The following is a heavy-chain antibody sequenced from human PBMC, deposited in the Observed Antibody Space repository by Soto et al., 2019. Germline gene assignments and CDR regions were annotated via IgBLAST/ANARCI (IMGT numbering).Heavy chain of an antibody. V-gene: IGHV3-30*18. D-gene: IGHD3-3*01. CDR2: ISYDGSNK. Sequence: QVQLVESGGGVVQPGRSLRLSCAASGFTFSSYGMHWVRQAPGKGLEWVAVISYDGSNKYYADSVKGRFTISRDNSKNTLYLQMNSLRAEDTAVYYCAKTAVVPAAMGYDFWSGYLDAFDIWGQGTMVTVSS. J-gene: IGHJ3*02. CDR3: AKTAVVPAAMGYDFWSGYLDAFDI. CDR1: GFTFSSYG.